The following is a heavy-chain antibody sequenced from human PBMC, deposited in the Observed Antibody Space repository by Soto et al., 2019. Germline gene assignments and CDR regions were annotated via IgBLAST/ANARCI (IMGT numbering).Heavy chain of an antibody. CDR2: IYHTGDT. CDR1: SYSISSGFF. J-gene: IGHJ5*02. V-gene: IGHV4-38-2*02. Sequence: ASETLSLTCVVSSYSISSGFFWAWIRQPPGKGLEWVGSIYHTGDTHYNPSLRSQVSMSVDTSKNHFSLRLTYLTAADTAVYFCARDTNSLDLWGQGIMVTVSS. CDR3: ARDTNSLDL. D-gene: IGHD2-8*01.